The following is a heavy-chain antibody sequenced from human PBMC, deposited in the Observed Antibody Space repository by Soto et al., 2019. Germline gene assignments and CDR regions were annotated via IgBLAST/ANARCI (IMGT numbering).Heavy chain of an antibody. CDR3: AKELSETLGYCSGGSCYPTPSTFDY. CDR1: GFTFSSYG. D-gene: IGHD2-15*01. CDR2: ISYDGSNK. V-gene: IGHV3-30*18. Sequence: GSLRLSCAASGFTFSSYGMHWVRQAPGKGLEWVAVISYDGSNKYYADSMKGRFTISRDNSKNTLYLQMNSLRAEDTAVYYCAKELSETLGYCSGGSCYPTPSTFDYWGQGTLVTVSS. J-gene: IGHJ4*02.